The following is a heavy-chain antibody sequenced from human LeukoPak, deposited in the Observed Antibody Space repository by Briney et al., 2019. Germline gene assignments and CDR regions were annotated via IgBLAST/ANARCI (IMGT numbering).Heavy chain of an antibody. CDR2: ISYDGSNK. J-gene: IGHJ4*02. V-gene: IGHV3-30-3*01. CDR1: GFTFNSYA. D-gene: IGHD3-10*01. Sequence: GGSLRLSCAASGFTFNSYAIHWVRQAPGKGLQWVAVISYDGSNKYYADSVKGRFTTSRDSSQNTLYLQMNSLRAEDTALYYCARDRYFGSGSYLFDSWGQGTLVTVSS. CDR3: ARDRYFGSGSYLFDS.